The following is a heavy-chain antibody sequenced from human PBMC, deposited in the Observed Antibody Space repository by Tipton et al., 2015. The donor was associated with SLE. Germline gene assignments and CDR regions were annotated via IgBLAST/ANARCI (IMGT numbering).Heavy chain of an antibody. CDR2: ISWNSGSI. J-gene: IGHJ4*02. CDR1: GFTFDDYA. V-gene: IGHV3-9*01. Sequence: QLVQSGGGLVQPGRSLRLSCAASGFTFDDYAMHWVRQAPGKGLEWVSGISWNSGSIGYADSVKGRFTISRDNAKNSLYLQMNSLRAEDTAVYYCARDLGYWGQGTLVTVSS. CDR3: ARDLGY.